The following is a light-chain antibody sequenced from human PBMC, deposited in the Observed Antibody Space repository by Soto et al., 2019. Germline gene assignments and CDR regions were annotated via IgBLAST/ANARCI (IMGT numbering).Light chain of an antibody. CDR2: DAS. CDR1: QSISSW. J-gene: IGKJ1*01. Sequence: GDRVTITCRASQSISSWLAWYQQKPGKAPKLLIYDASSLESGVPSRFSGSGSGTEFTLTISSLQPDDFATYYCQQYNSFSWTFGQGTKVDIK. CDR3: QQYNSFSWT. V-gene: IGKV1-5*01.